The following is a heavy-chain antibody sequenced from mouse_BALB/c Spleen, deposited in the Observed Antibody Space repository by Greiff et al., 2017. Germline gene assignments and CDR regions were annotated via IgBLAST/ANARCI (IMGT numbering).Heavy chain of an antibody. V-gene: IGHV14-3*02. D-gene: IGHD4-1*01. J-gene: IGHJ4*01. CDR1: GFNIKDTY. CDR3: APNWDGSAMDY. CDR2: IDPANGNT. Sequence: EVQLQQSGAELVKPGASVKLSCTASGFNIKDTYMHWVKQRPEQGLEWIGRIDPANGNTKYDPKFQGKATITADTSSNTAYLQLSSLTSEDTAVYYCAPNWDGSAMDYWGQGTSVTVSS.